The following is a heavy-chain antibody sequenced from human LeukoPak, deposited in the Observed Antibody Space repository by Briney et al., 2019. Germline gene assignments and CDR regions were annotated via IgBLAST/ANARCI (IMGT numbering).Heavy chain of an antibody. CDR2: IWYDGSNK. D-gene: IGHD2-8*01. CDR1: GFTFSSYG. Sequence: GGSLRLSCAASGFTFSSYGMHWVRQAPGKGLEWVAVIWYDGSNKYYADSVKGRFTISRDNAKNSLYLQMNSLRAEDTAVYYCARDLGVLYYFDYWGQGTLVTVSS. CDR3: ARDLGVLYYFDY. V-gene: IGHV3-33*01. J-gene: IGHJ4*02.